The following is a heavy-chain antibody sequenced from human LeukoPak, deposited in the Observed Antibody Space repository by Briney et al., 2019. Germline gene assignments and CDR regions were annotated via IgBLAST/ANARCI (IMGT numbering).Heavy chain of an antibody. CDR1: GGSISSGGYY. CDR3: ARDSVGATRTPSTSFDY. V-gene: IGHV4-31*03. CDR2: IYYSGST. J-gene: IGHJ4*02. D-gene: IGHD1-26*01. Sequence: PSQTLSLTCTVSGGSISSGGYYWSWIRQHPGTGLEWIGYIYYSGSTYYNPSLKSRVTISVDTSKNQFSLKLSSVTAADTAVYYCARDSVGATRTPSTSFDYWGQGTLVTVSS.